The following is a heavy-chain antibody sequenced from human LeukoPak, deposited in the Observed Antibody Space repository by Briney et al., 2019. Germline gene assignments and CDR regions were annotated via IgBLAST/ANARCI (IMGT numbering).Heavy chain of an antibody. CDR3: ARFSWGCSTDSCYLTN. D-gene: IGHD2-21*01. J-gene: IGHJ4*02. V-gene: IGHV4-59*11. Sequence: PSETLSLTCTVGGGSLSGHYWGWIRQPPGKGLELVGHIYYTGTTFYNPSLNSRVTITLDTSRNQFSLRLTSVIAADTAVYYCARFSWGCSTDSCYLTNWGQGALVTVSS. CDR1: GGSLSGHY. CDR2: IYYTGTT.